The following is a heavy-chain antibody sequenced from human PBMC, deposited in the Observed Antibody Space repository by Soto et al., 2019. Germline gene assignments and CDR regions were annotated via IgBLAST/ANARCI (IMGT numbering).Heavy chain of an antibody. D-gene: IGHD3-3*01. Sequence: EVQLVESGGGLVQPGGSLRLSCAASGFTVSSNYMSWVRQAPGKGLEWVSVIYSGGSTYYADSVKGRFTISRDNSKNTLYLQMKSLRAEDTAVYYCARDRTSALNAFDSWGQGTMVTVSS. J-gene: IGHJ3*02. CDR3: ARDRTSALNAFDS. V-gene: IGHV3-66*01. CDR1: GFTVSSNY. CDR2: IYSGGST.